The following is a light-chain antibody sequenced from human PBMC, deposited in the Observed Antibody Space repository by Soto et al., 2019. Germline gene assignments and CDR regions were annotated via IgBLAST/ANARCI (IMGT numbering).Light chain of an antibody. CDR2: GAS. Sequence: EIVMTQSPATLSVSPGERATLSCRASQSVNSNLAWYQQKPVQAPRLLIYGASTRATGVPARFSGSGSGTEFTLTVSSLQSEDFAVYLCQQYNNWPTFGEGTKVEIK. J-gene: IGKJ1*01. V-gene: IGKV3-15*01. CDR3: QQYNNWPT. CDR1: QSVNSN.